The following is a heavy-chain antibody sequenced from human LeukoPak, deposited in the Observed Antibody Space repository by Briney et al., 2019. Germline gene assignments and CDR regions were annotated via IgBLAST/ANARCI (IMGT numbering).Heavy chain of an antibody. CDR2: ISSGSTTI. CDR3: ARDEGSTWTWGQFAY. J-gene: IGHJ4*02. CDR1: GFTFSSCS. V-gene: IGHV3-48*04. Sequence: GGSLRLSCAASGFTFSSCSMNWVRQAPGKGLDWVSYISSGSTTIYYADSMRGRFTISRDNAKNSQYLQMNSLTVEDTALYYCARDEGSTWTWGQFAYWGQGTLVTVSS. D-gene: IGHD6-13*01.